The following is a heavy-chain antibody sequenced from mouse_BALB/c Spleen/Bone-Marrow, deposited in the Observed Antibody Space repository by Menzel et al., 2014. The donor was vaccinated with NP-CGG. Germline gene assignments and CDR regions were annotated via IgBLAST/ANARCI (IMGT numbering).Heavy chain of an antibody. D-gene: IGHD4-1*01. CDR2: IIPCTGRT. J-gene: IGHJ4*01. Sequence: QVQLQQSGAELVKPGASVKVSCKASGYTFTNYCMHWEKQRPGQGLEWIGEIIPCTGRTNYNEKFKSKVALTVDKSSSTAYKKHSSRTSKDAAVYYCARWHGNNVGYALDYWGQGTSVTVSS. V-gene: IGHV1S81*02. CDR3: ARWHGNNVGYALDY. CDR1: GYTFTNYC.